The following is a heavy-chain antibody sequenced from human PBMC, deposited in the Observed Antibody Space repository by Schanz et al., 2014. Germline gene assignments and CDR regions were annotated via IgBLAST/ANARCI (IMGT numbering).Heavy chain of an antibody. Sequence: EVHLLESGGGLVPPGGSLRLSCAASGFSLDIFAVSWVRQAPGKGLEWISYITYNGGTIYYADSVKGRFTISRDNAKNSLFLQLNSLRADDTAVYYCARNRGSGGQNWYFDLWGRGTLVTVSS. CDR1: GFSLDIFA. J-gene: IGHJ2*01. D-gene: IGHD1-26*01. CDR2: ITYNGGTI. CDR3: ARNRGSGGQNWYFDL. V-gene: IGHV3-48*01.